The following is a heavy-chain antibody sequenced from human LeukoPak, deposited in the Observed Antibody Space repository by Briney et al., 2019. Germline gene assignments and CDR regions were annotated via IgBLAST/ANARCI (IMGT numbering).Heavy chain of an antibody. D-gene: IGHD2-21*02. V-gene: IGHV1-8*01. J-gene: IGHJ6*02. CDR1: GYTFTSYD. CDR3: GKWSYQVGTATSRATYYYYGMDV. Sequence: ASVKVSCKASGYTFTSYDINWVRQATGQGLEWMGWMNPNSGNTGYAQKFQGRVTMTRNTSISTAYMELSSLRSEDTAVYYCGKWSYQVGTATSRATYYYYGMDVWGQGTTVTVAS. CDR2: MNPNSGNT.